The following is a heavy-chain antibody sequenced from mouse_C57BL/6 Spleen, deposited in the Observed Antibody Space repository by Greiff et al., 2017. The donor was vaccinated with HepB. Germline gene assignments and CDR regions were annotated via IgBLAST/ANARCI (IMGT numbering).Heavy chain of an antibody. CDR3: ARGAYYGSDWYFDV. Sequence: VKLQESGAELVRPGTSVKMSCKASGYTFTNYWIGWAKQRPGHGLEWIGDIYPGGGYTNYNEKFKGKATLTADKSSSTAYMQFSSLTSEDSAIYYCARGAYYGSDWYFDVWGTGTTVTVSS. J-gene: IGHJ1*03. D-gene: IGHD1-1*01. CDR1: GYTFTNYW. CDR2: IYPGGGYT. V-gene: IGHV1-63*01.